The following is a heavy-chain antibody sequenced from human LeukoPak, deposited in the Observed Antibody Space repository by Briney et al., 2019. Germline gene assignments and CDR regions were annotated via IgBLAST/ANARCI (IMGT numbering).Heavy chain of an antibody. Sequence: SETLSLTCTVSGSSITSGYYWGWIRQPPGKGLEWIGTVYRSTSTYYNPSLESRVSISVDASKNQFSLKLNSVTAADTAVYYCARDRGWGSYAFDIWGQGTMVTVSS. V-gene: IGHV4-38-2*02. CDR2: VYRSTST. CDR1: GSSITSGYY. D-gene: IGHD7-27*01. J-gene: IGHJ3*02. CDR3: ARDRGWGSYAFDI.